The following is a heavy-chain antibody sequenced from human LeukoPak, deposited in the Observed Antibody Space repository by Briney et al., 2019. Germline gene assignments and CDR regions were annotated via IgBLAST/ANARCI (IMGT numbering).Heavy chain of an antibody. V-gene: IGHV4-4*02. D-gene: IGHD3-22*01. J-gene: IGHJ4*02. CDR1: GGSISGSNW. CDR3: AGTRDFFDRIVSYQQNPYYFEY. Sequence: SETLSLTCAVSGGSISGSNWWSWVRQFPGNGLEWIGEIYHSGSTNYNPSLKSRVTISMDRSKNQFSLRLTSVTAADTAAYYCAGTRDFFDRIVSYQQNPYYFEYWGQGSLVTVSS. CDR2: IYHSGST.